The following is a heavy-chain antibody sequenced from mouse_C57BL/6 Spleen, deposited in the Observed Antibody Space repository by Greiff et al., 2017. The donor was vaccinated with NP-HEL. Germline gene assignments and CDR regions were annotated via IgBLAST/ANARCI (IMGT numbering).Heavy chain of an antibody. J-gene: IGHJ4*01. CDR3: ARERGLGRDYAVDY. CDR2: INPNYGTT. V-gene: IGHV1-39*01. CDR1: GYSFTDYY. D-gene: IGHD4-1*01. Sequence: EVQLQESGPELVKPGASVKISCKASGYSFTDYYMNWVKQSTGQSLEWIGVINPNYGTTSYNQKFKGKATLTVDQSSSTAYMQLNSLTSEDSAVYYCARERGLGRDYAVDYWGQGTSVTVSS.